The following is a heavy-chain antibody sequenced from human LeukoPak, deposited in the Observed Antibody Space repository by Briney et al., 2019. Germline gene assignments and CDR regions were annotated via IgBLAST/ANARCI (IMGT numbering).Heavy chain of an antibody. V-gene: IGHV3-7*05. CDR3: VRDPDILTGVAFDI. CDR1: GFSFSSDW. J-gene: IGHJ3*02. Sequence: GGSLRLSCAASGFSFSSDWMNWVRQAPGKGLEWVANIKQDGSAKNYVDSVKGRFTVARDNAKNSLYLQVNSLRAEDTAVYYCVRDPDILTGVAFDIWGQGTMVTVSS. D-gene: IGHD3-9*01. CDR2: IKQDGSAK.